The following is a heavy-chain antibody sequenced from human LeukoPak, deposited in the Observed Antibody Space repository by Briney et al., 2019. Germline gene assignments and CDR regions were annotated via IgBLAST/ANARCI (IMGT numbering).Heavy chain of an antibody. D-gene: IGHD3-22*01. J-gene: IGHJ4*02. V-gene: IGHV4-38-2*02. CDR3: ARTYYYDSSGYYPNFDY. CDR1: GYSISSGYY. CDR2: IYHSGST. Sequence: PSETLSLTCTVSGYSISSGYYWGWIRQPPGKGLEWIGSIYHSGSTYYNPSLKSRVTISVDTSKNQFSLKLSSVTAADTAVYYCARTYYYDSSGYYPNFDYWGQGTLVTVSS.